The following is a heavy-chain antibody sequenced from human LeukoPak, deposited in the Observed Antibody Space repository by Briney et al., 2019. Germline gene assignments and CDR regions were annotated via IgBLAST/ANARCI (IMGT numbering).Heavy chain of an antibody. V-gene: IGHV3-33*01. Sequence: GGSLRLSCAASGFTFSSYGMHWVRQAPGKGLEWVAVIWYDGSNKYYADSVKGRFTISRDNSKNTLYLQMNSLRAEDTAVYYCAREWNYYDSSGYYAYGMDVWGQGTTVTVSS. D-gene: IGHD3-22*01. CDR2: IWYDGSNK. CDR1: GFTFSSYG. J-gene: IGHJ6*02. CDR3: AREWNYYDSSGYYAYGMDV.